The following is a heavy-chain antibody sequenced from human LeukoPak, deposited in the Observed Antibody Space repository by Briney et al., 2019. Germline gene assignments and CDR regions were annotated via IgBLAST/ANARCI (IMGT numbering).Heavy chain of an antibody. CDR3: AKGAYCGGDCSSFFDY. CDR2: ITDTGGTT. V-gene: IGHV3-23*01. D-gene: IGHD2-21*02. CDR1: GFPFSTYA. Sequence: GGSLRLSCVASGFPFSTYAMTWVRQAPGKGLEWVSIITDTGGTTYNTDSVKGRFTISRDNSQNTLYLQMNNLRAEDTALYYCAKGAYCGGDCSSFFDYWGQGTLVTVSS. J-gene: IGHJ4*02.